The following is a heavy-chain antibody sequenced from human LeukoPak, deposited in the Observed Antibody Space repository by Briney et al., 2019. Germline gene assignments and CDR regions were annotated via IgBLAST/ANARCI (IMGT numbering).Heavy chain of an antibody. V-gene: IGHV1-18*01. CDR2: ISAYNGNT. CDR1: GYTFTSYG. Sequence: GASVKVSCKASGYTFTSYGISWVRQAPGQGLERMGWISAYNGNTNYAQKLQGRVTMTTDTSTSTAYIELRSLRSDDTAVYYCARAQYTIFGVVYPVPWFDPWGQGTLVTVSS. D-gene: IGHD3-3*01. J-gene: IGHJ5*02. CDR3: ARAQYTIFGVVYPVPWFDP.